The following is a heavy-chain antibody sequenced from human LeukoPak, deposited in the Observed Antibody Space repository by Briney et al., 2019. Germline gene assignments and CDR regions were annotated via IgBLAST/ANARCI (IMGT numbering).Heavy chain of an antibody. CDR3: AKPMIVGPAGVAFDY. CDR2: ISYDGSNK. D-gene: IGHD3-22*01. V-gene: IGHV3-30*18. CDR1: GFTFSSYG. J-gene: IGHJ4*02. Sequence: PGRSLRLSCAASGFTFSSYGMHWVRQAPGKGLEWVAVISYDGSNKYYADSVKGRFTISRDNSKNTLYLQMNSLRAEDTAVYYCAKPMIVGPAGVAFDYWGQGTLVTVSS.